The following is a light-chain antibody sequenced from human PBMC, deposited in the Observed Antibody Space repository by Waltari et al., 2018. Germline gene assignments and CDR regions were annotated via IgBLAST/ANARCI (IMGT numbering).Light chain of an antibody. Sequence: QLVLTQSPSASASLGAPVNLTCTLSSYRSSNPIAWHQQQPEKGPRYLMKFNNDGSHRKGDGIPGRFSGSISGAERHLGISSLQPEYEADDYCQTWGTGMRVFGGGTKLTV. CDR1: SYRSSNP. V-gene: IGLV4-69*01. CDR3: QTWGTGMRV. J-gene: IGLJ3*02. CDR2: FNNDGSH.